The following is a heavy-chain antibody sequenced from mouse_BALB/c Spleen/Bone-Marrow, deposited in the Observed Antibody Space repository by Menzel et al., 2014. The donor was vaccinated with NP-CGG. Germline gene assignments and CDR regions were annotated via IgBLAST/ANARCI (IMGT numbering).Heavy chain of an antibody. CDR1: GFSLSRYN. CDR3: ARKDGGYYVMDY. Sequence: QVQLQQSGPGLVAPSQNLSITCTVSGFSLSRYNIHWIRQPPGKGLEWLGMIWGGGGTDHNSALKSRLRISKDKSKSXIFLKINSLQIDDTAMYYCARKDGGYYVMDYWGQGTSVTVSS. D-gene: IGHD2-3*01. J-gene: IGHJ4*01. V-gene: IGHV2-6-4*01. CDR2: IWGGGGT.